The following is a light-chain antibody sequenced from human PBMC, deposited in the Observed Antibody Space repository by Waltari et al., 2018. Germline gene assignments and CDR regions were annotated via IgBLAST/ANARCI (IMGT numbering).Light chain of an antibody. J-gene: IGKJ1*01. Sequence: DIVLTQSPLSLPVTPAEPAAFSCSSSQSLLHTDGNAYLDWYLQKPGQSPQLLIYSTSNRASGVPDRFSGSGSGKDFTLKISRVEAEDVGVYYCMQALQTPWTFGQGTKVEVK. V-gene: IGKV2-28*01. CDR2: STS. CDR1: QSLLHTDGNAY. CDR3: MQALQTPWT.